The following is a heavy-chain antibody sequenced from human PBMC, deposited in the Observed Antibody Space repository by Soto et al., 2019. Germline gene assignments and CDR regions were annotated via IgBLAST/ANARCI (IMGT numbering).Heavy chain of an antibody. CDR3: ATDSTSTHYGMDV. V-gene: IGHV4-34*01. J-gene: IGHJ6*02. CDR1: GGPFSGFY. D-gene: IGHD2-2*01. Sequence: PSETLSLTCAVYGGPFSGFYWSWIRQSPGKGLEWLGEVRHTGSTNYNPSLKTRVSISADTSMNQVSLRLTSVTAADTGVYYCATDSTSTHYGMDVWGQGTTVTVS. CDR2: VRHTGST.